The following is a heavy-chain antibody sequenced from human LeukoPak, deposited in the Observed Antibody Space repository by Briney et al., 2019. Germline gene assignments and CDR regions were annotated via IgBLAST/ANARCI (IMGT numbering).Heavy chain of an antibody. CDR3: ARRGTSSSWAHFDY. J-gene: IGHJ4*02. D-gene: IGHD6-13*01. V-gene: IGHV3-7*05. Sequence: PGGSLRLSCAVSGFTFSSYWMTWVRQAPGKGLEWVAKIKQDGSEKYYVDSVKGRFTISRDNARNSVYLQMNSLGAEDTAVYCCARRGTSSSWAHFDYWGQGTLVTVSS. CDR1: GFTFSSYW. CDR2: IKQDGSEK.